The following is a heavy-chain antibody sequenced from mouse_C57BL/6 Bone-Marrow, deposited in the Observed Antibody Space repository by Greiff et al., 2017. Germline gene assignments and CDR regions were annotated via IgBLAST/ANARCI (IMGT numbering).Heavy chain of an antibody. V-gene: IGHV1-85*01. Sequence: QVTLKVSGPELVKPGASVKLSCKASGYTFTSYDINWVKQRPGQGLEWIGWIYPRDGSTKYNEKFKGKATLTVDTSSSTAYMELHSLTSEDSAVYFCARWGYGRGNWYFDVWGTGTTVTVSS. CDR3: ARWGYGRGNWYFDV. J-gene: IGHJ1*03. CDR1: GYTFTSYD. D-gene: IGHD1-1*01. CDR2: IYPRDGST.